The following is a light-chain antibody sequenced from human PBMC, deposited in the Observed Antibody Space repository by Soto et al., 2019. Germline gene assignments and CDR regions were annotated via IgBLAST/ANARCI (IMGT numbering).Light chain of an antibody. CDR1: QTISSW. V-gene: IGKV1-5*03. CDR3: QQANTCPLT. CDR2: KAS. Sequence: DVQRAQHPSTLSGSVRSRITITFRASQTISSWLAWYQQKPGKAPKLLIYKASTLKSGVPSRFSGSGSGTHFTLTISSLQPEDFATYYCQQANTCPLTFGQGTRLEIK. J-gene: IGKJ5*01.